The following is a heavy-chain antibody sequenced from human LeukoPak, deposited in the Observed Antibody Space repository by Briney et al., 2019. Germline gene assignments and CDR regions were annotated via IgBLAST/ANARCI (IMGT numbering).Heavy chain of an antibody. CDR3: SRGYCSGGSCFRVDYVHPYFAY. Sequence: WGSLTHPCAASGFTFSSYGMHWVRQAPGKGLEWVAFIRYDGSDKYYAESVKGRFTISRDNPKNTLYLQMNSLRPEDTAVYYCSRGYCSGGSCFRVDYVHPYFAYWGQGPLLTVSS. CDR1: GFTFSSYG. V-gene: IGHV3-30*02. CDR2: IRYDGSDK. D-gene: IGHD2-15*01. J-gene: IGHJ4*02.